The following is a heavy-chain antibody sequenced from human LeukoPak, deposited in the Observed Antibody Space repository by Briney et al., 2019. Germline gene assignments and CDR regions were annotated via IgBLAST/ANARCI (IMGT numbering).Heavy chain of an antibody. Sequence: PSETLSLTCAVYGGSFSGYYWSWIRQPPGKGLEWIGSIYYSGSTYYNPSLKSRVTISVDTSKNQFSLKLSSVTAADTAVYYCARTTEGYCSGGSCYYYYYYMDVWGKGTTVTVSS. J-gene: IGHJ6*03. D-gene: IGHD2-15*01. CDR3: ARTTEGYCSGGSCYYYYYYMDV. CDR2: IYYSGST. CDR1: GGSFSGYY. V-gene: IGHV4-34*01.